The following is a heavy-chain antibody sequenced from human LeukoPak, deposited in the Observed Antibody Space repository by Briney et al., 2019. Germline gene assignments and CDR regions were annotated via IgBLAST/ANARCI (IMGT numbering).Heavy chain of an antibody. Sequence: PGGSLRLSCAASGFTFSSHAFHWVRQAPGKGLEWVANIKQDGSEKYYVDSVKGRFTISRDNAKNSLYLQMNSLRAEDTAVYYCARDGLLWFGESYFDYWGQGTLVTVSS. D-gene: IGHD3-10*01. V-gene: IGHV3-7*01. J-gene: IGHJ4*02. CDR1: GFTFSSHA. CDR3: ARDGLLWFGESYFDY. CDR2: IKQDGSEK.